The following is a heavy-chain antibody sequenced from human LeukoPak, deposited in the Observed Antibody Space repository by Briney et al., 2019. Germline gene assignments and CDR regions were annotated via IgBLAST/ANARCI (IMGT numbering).Heavy chain of an antibody. Sequence: GGSLGLSCAASGFTFSSYGMHWVRQAPGKGLEWVAFIRYDGSNKYYPDSVKGRFTISRDNSKNTLYLQMNSLRADDTAVYYCARDDSSGYYLLGAFDIWGQGTMVTVSS. D-gene: IGHD3-22*01. CDR2: IRYDGSNK. CDR1: GFTFSSYG. V-gene: IGHV3-30*02. J-gene: IGHJ3*02. CDR3: ARDDSSGYYLLGAFDI.